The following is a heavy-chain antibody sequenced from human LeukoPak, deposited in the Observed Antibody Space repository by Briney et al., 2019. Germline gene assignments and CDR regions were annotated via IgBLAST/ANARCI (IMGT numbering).Heavy chain of an antibody. D-gene: IGHD3/OR15-3a*01. J-gene: IGHJ4*02. V-gene: IGHV3-74*01. CDR3: ARVISYFDL. CDR2: IKSDGSET. CDR1: GFTFSRHW. Sequence: PGGSLRLSCAASGFTFSRHWMHWVRQGPGKGLEWVSRIKSDGSETQYADSVKGRFTISRDKAHNTLYLQMTSLRPEDTAVYYCARVISYFDLWGQGALVTASS.